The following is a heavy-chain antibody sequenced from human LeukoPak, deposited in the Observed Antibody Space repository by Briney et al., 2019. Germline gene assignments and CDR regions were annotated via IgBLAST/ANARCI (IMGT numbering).Heavy chain of an antibody. CDR2: INPGNGDT. J-gene: IGHJ6*02. CDR3: ARERWHCRVNCYSVYYYALDV. Sequence: ASVKVSCKGSGYTFTNYAVHWVRQAPGQRLEWLGWINPGNGDTKYSQNFQGRVTVTSDTSAATAYVERNSLTSEDTAVYYCARERWHCRVNCYSVYYYALDVWGQGTTVTVSS. CDR1: GYTFTNYA. D-gene: IGHD2-15*01. V-gene: IGHV1-3*01.